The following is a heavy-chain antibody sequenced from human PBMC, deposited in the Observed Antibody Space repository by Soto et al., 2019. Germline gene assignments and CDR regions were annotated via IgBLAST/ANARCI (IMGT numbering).Heavy chain of an antibody. CDR3: ARGIRKVVPAAIRSRWFDP. Sequence: SETLSLTCTVSGGSISSYYWSWIRQPPGKGLEWIGYIYYSGSTNYNPSLKSRVTISVDTSKNQFSLKLSSVTAADTAVYYCARGIRKVVPAAIRSRWFDPWGQGTLVTVSS. CDR1: GGSISSYY. CDR2: IYYSGST. D-gene: IGHD2-2*02. V-gene: IGHV4-59*08. J-gene: IGHJ5*02.